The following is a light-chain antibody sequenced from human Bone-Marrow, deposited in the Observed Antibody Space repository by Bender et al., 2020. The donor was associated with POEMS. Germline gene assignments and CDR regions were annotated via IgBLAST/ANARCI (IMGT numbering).Light chain of an antibody. Sequence: QSVLTQPPSVSGTPGQRVIISCSGSSSNIGNNSVCWYQQLPGTAPKLMIYEDNERPSGVSNRFSGSKSGNTASLTISGLQAEDEGDYYCSSYAGSNTFLFGTGTKVTVL. CDR3: SSYAGSNTFL. V-gene: IGLV2-23*02. J-gene: IGLJ1*01. CDR2: EDN. CDR1: SSNIGNNS.